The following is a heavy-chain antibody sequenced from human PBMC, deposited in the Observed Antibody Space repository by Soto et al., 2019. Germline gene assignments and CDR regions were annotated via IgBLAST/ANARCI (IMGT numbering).Heavy chain of an antibody. CDR1: GGSISSSSYY. CDR3: ARLGGGYSYGNDFDY. D-gene: IGHD5-18*01. CDR2: IYYSGST. Sequence: SETLSLTCTVSGGSISSSSYYWGWIRQPPGKGLEWIGSIYYSGSTYYNPSLKSRVTISVDTSKNQFSLKLSSVTAADTAVYYCARLGGGYSYGNDFDYWGQGTLVTVSS. J-gene: IGHJ4*02. V-gene: IGHV4-39*01.